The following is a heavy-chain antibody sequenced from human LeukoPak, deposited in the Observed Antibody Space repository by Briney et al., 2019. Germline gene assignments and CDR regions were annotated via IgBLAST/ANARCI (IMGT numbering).Heavy chain of an antibody. Sequence: SETLSLTCTVSGGSISSYYWSWIRQPPGKGLEWIGYIYYSGSTNYNPSLKSRVTISVDTSKNQFSLKLSSVTAADTAVYYCERDRNYDILTGYYISHWYFDLWGRGTLVTVSS. CDR3: ERDRNYDILTGYYISHWYFDL. V-gene: IGHV4-59*01. D-gene: IGHD3-9*01. CDR1: GGSISSYY. CDR2: IYYSGST. J-gene: IGHJ2*01.